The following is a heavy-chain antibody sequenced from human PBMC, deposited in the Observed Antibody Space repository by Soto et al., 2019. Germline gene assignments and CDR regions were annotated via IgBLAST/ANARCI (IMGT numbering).Heavy chain of an antibody. J-gene: IGHJ6*02. D-gene: IGHD3-3*01. CDR2: ISYDGSNK. CDR3: AKGRHDFWSGYYGMDV. Sequence: EGSLRLSCAASGFTFSSYGMHWVRQAPGKGLEWVAVISYDGSNKYYADSVKGRFTISRDNSKNTLYLQMNSLRAEDTAVYYCAKGRHDFWSGYYGMDVWGQGTTVTVSS. CDR1: GFTFSSYG. V-gene: IGHV3-30*18.